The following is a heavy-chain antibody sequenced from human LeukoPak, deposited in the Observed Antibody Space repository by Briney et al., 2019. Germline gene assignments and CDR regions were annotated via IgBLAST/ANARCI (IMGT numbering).Heavy chain of an antibody. J-gene: IGHJ5*02. Sequence: GGSLRLSCAASGFTFSNYDMSWVRQAPGKGLEWVSSISDSGGSTYYADSVKGRFAISRDNSKNTLYLQMTNLRAADTAVYYCAKDLSRAVAADWFDPWDQGSLVTVSS. D-gene: IGHD6-19*01. CDR1: GFTFSNYD. CDR3: AKDLSRAVAADWFDP. V-gene: IGHV3-23*01. CDR2: ISDSGGST.